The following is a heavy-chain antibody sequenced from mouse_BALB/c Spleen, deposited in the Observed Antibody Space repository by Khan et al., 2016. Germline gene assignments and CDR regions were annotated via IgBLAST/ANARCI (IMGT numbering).Heavy chain of an antibody. Sequence: QGQRQQAGAELVRPGSSVKISCKASGYAFSIYWMNWVKQRPGQGLEWIGQIYPGDGDTDYNAKFKDKAPLTAAKSSGTAYMQLSSLTSEDSAVYFWASSGYANDYGGQGTTLTVSA. CDR2: IYPGDGDT. CDR1: GYAFSIYW. CDR3: ASSGYANDY. J-gene: IGHJ2*01. D-gene: IGHD2-10*02. V-gene: IGHV1-80*01.